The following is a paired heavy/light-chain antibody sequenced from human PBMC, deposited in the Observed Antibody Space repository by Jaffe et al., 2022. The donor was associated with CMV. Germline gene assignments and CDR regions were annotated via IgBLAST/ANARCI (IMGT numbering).Light chain of an antibody. V-gene: IGLV1-47*01. Sequence: QSVLTQPPSASGTPGQRVTISCSGSSSNIGSNYVYWYQQLPGTAPKLLIYRNNQRPSGVPDRFSGSKSGTSASLAISGLRSEDEADYYCAAWDDSLRGVFGTGTKVTVL. CDR2: RNN. CDR1: SSNIGSNY. CDR3: AAWDDSLRGV. J-gene: IGLJ1*01.
Heavy chain of an antibody. CDR2: ISSSSSYI. J-gene: IGHJ6*02. D-gene: IGHD3-22*01. Sequence: EVQLVESGGGLVKPGGSLRLSCAASGFTFSSYSMNWVRQAPGKGLEWVSSISSSSSYIYYADSVKGRFTISRDNAKNSLYLQMNSLRAEDTAVYYCARGQYYYDSSGYYVAGYYYGMDVWGQGTTVTVSS. CDR3: ARGQYYYDSSGYYVAGYYYGMDV. CDR1: GFTFSSYS. V-gene: IGHV3-21*01.